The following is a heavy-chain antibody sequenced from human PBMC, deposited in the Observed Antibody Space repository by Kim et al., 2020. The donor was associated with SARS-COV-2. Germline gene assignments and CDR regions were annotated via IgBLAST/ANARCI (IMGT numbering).Heavy chain of an antibody. CDR3: AIDLVSSSFRAFHI. CDR1: GFTFGDFA. V-gene: IGHV3-9*01. Sequence: GGSLRLSCAASGFTFGDFAMHWVRQVPGKGLEWVSGLSWNSGVIGYADSVKGRFTISRHNAENSLYLQMNSLRAEDTAFYYCAIDLVSSSFRAFHIWGQGTMVTVSS. D-gene: IGHD6-6*01. J-gene: IGHJ3*02. CDR2: LSWNSGVI.